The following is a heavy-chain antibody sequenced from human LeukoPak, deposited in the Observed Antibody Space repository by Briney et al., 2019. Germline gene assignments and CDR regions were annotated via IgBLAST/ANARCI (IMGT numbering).Heavy chain of an antibody. CDR2: ISSSGSTI. CDR1: GFTFSSNE. V-gene: IGHV3-48*03. D-gene: IGHD3-3*01. CDR3: YYAGY. Sequence: GGSLRLSCAASGFTFSSNELNWVRQAPGKGLEWVSYISSSGSTIYYADSVKGRFTISRDNAKNSLYLQMNSLRAEDAAIYYCYYAGYWGQGTLVTVSS. J-gene: IGHJ4*02.